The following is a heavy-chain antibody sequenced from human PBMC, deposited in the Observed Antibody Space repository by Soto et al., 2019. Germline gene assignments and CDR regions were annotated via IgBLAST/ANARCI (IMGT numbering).Heavy chain of an antibody. CDR1: GGSISSGDYY. J-gene: IGHJ5*02. V-gene: IGHV4-30-4*02. CDR3: ARAIPESLLGNWFDP. CDR2: IYYSGST. Sequence: PSDTLSLTCTVSGGSISSGDYYWSWIRHPPGKGLEWIGYIYYSGSTYYNPSLKSRVTISVDTSKNQFSLKLSSVTAADTAVYYCARAIPESLLGNWFDPWGQGTLVTVS. D-gene: IGHD7-27*01.